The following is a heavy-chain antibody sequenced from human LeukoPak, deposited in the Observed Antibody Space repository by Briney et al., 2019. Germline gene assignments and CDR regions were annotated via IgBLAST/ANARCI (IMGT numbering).Heavy chain of an antibody. V-gene: IGHV3-72*01. CDR3: AREGTYYYYYMDV. CDR1: GFTFSDHY. J-gene: IGHJ6*03. D-gene: IGHD1-1*01. Sequence: GGSLRLSCATSGFTFSDHYMDWVRQAPGKGLEWVGRTRNKANSYTTEYAASVKGRFTISRDDSKNSLYLQMNSLKTEDTAVYYCAREGTYYYYYMDVWGKGTTVTVSS. CDR2: TRNKANSYTT.